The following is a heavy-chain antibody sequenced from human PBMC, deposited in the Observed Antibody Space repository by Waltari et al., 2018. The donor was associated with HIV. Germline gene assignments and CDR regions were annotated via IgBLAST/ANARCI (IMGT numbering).Heavy chain of an antibody. D-gene: IGHD3-22*01. Sequence: VRLVESGGALVRPGGALSLSCTASGSTVGNNYMPWVRQASGKGRECVSTVYSQCTAVSTDSVKGRFSTSRDTSKYILQLLRDSLIVEDTAVYYCGREVFYDDNGGHPGWFDPWGQGTLVAVSS. CDR3: GREVFYDDNGGHPGWFDP. CDR2: VYSQCTA. J-gene: IGHJ5*02. V-gene: IGHV3-66*01. CDR1: GSTVGNNY.